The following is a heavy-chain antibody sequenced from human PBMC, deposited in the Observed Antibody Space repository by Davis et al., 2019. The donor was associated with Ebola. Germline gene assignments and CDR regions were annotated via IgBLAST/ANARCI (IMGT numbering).Heavy chain of an antibody. J-gene: IGHJ4*02. D-gene: IGHD4-17*01. CDR1: AGSISGYY. CDR2: IYYSGRT. CDR3: ARLRLHGEIDY. Sequence: PGGSLRLSCTVPAGSISGYYWSWIRQPPGKGLEWVAYIYYSGRTNYNPSLKSPVTVSIDTSKNLFSLRLSSVTAADTAVYYCARLRLHGEIDYWGQGTLVTVSS. V-gene: IGHV4-59*08.